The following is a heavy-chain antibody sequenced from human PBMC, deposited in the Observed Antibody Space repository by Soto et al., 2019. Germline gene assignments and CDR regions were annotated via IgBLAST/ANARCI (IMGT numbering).Heavy chain of an antibody. V-gene: IGHV3-30*03. CDR1: GFTFSSYG. CDR3: PYEVASAYFDV. D-gene: IGHD2-15*01. Sequence: QVQLVESGGRVVQPGRSLRLSCAASGFTFSSYGMHWVRQAPRKGLEWVAVISYDGSNKYYEDSVKGRCTISRDNSNNTLYLQMNSWRAEDTAVYYGPYEVASAYFDVWGRGTLVTVSS. CDR2: ISYDGSNK. J-gene: IGHJ2*01.